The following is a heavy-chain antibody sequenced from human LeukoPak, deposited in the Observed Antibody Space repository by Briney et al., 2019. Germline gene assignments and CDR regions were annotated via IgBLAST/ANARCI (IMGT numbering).Heavy chain of an antibody. J-gene: IGHJ4*02. CDR1: AFTFSNAW. D-gene: IGHD7-27*01. CDR2: IKEDGSTI. CDR3: VRDPGWGAIDY. Sequence: GGSLRLSCAASAFTFSNAWTSWVRQAPGKGLEWVADIKEDGSTILFVDSMRGRFTISRDNAKNSLYLQMNSLRVEDTGVYYCVRDPGWGAIDYWGRGILVTVTS. V-gene: IGHV3-7*01.